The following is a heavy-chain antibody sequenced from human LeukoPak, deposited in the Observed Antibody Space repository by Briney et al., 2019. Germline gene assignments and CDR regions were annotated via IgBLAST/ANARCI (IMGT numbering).Heavy chain of an antibody. CDR2: IYTSGST. Sequence: SETLSLTCTVSGGSISSYYWSWIRQPAGKGLEWIGRIYTSGSTNYNPSLKSRVTMSVDTSKNQFSLKLSSVTAADTAVYYCARETYYYDSSGYIDIWGQGTMVTVSS. CDR3: ARETYYYDSSGYIDI. D-gene: IGHD3-22*01. V-gene: IGHV4-4*07. CDR1: GGSISSYY. J-gene: IGHJ3*02.